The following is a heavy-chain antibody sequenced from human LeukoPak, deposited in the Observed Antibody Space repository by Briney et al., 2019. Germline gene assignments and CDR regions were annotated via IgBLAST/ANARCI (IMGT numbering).Heavy chain of an antibody. CDR1: GFSFSLHW. CDR2: IKSDGSRT. CDR3: VRVGFNRYFDL. J-gene: IGHJ2*01. V-gene: IGHV3-74*01. D-gene: IGHD1-14*01. Sequence: GGSLRLSCAASGFSFSLHWMHWVRQVPGTGLVWVARIKSDGSRTNYADSVKGRFTISRDNSKNTLFLQMNSLRAEDTAVYYCVRVGFNRYFDLWGRGTMVTVSS.